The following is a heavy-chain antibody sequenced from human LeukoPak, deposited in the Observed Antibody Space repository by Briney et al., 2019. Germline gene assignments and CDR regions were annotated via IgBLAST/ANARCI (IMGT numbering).Heavy chain of an antibody. CDR1: GFTFSSYG. V-gene: IGHV3-30*18. D-gene: IGHD5-12*01. CDR2: ISYDGSNK. J-gene: IGHJ4*02. CDR3: AKPHVDSEYYFDY. Sequence: PGGSLRLSCEASGFTFSSYGMHWVRHAPGKGLEWVAVISYDGSNKYYADSVKGRFTISRDNSKNTLYLQMNSLRAEDTAVYYCAKPHVDSEYYFDYWGQGTLVTVSS.